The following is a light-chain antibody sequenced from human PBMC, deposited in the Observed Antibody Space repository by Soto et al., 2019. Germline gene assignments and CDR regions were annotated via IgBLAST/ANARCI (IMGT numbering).Light chain of an antibody. Sequence: DIQMTQSPSTLSASVGDTVTITCRASQSLSYWLAWYQQKPGQAPKLLIHKASTLESGVPSRFSGSGSGTEFTLNISSLQPDDFATFYCQQDDRFPYTFGQGTKLEIK. CDR2: KAS. CDR1: QSLSYW. CDR3: QQDDRFPYT. J-gene: IGKJ2*01. V-gene: IGKV1-5*03.